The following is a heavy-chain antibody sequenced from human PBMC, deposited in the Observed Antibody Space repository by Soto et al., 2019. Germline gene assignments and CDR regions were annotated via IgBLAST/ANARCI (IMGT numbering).Heavy chain of an antibody. CDR1: CGSISSLY. D-gene: IGHD5-18*01. J-gene: IGHJ6*02. CDR3: ARDWYSYSVDTAMVNYYYYYGMDV. CDR2: IYYSGST. Sequence: PSASLSLTSTFLCGSISSLYWSWIREPPSRWLGSGGYIYYSGSTNYNPSLKSRVTISVDTSKNQFSLKLSSVTAADTAVYYCARDWYSYSVDTAMVNYYYYYGMDVWGQGTTVTVS. V-gene: IGHV4-59*11.